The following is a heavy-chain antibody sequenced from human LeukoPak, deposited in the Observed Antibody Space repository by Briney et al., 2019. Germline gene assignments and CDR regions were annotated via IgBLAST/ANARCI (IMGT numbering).Heavy chain of an antibody. CDR1: GFTFSSYA. V-gene: IGHV3-23*01. J-gene: IGHJ4*02. D-gene: IGHD2-2*01. Sequence: PGGSLRLSCAASGFTFSSYAMSWVRQAPGKGLEWVSAISASGGSTYYADSVRGRFTISRDNSKNTLFLQMNSLRVEDTAVYYCAKETKTRGGPIDYWGQGTLVTVSS. CDR2: ISASGGST. CDR3: AKETKTRGGPIDY.